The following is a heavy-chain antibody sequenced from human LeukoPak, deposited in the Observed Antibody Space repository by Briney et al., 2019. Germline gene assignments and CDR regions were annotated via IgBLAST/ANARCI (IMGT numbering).Heavy chain of an antibody. J-gene: IGHJ4*02. CDR2: IYYSGST. D-gene: IGHD1-7*01. Sequence: SETLSLTCTVSGGSLSSSSYYWGWIRQPPGKGLEWIGSIYYSGSTYYNPSLKSRVTISVDTSKNQFSLKLSSVTAADTAVYYCASLDWDSIDYWGQGALVTVSS. CDR1: GGSLSSSSYY. CDR3: ASLDWDSIDY. V-gene: IGHV4-39*07.